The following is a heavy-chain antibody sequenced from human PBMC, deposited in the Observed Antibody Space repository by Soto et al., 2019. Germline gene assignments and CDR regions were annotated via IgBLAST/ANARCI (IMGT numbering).Heavy chain of an antibody. D-gene: IGHD2-2*01. J-gene: IGHJ4*02. V-gene: IGHV1-8*01. CDR2: MQPSSGST. CDR3: ARGVNAGVDY. CDR1: GYSFTSLD. Sequence: AASVKVSCKASGYSFTSLDINWVRQTTGQGLEWMGWMQPSSGSTGYAQKFQGRVTMTRDTSINTAYMELSSLTSDDTTFYYCARGVNAGVDYWGQGTLVTVCS.